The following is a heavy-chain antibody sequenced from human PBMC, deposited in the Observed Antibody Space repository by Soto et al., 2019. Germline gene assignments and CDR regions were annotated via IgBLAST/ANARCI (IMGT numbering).Heavy chain of an antibody. CDR2: IYYSGST. CDR3: ARLPGSTPAKTYMDA. V-gene: IGHV4-59*01. D-gene: IGHD3-10*01. Sequence: PSETLSLTCTVSGGSISSYYWSWIRQPPGKGLEWIGYIYYSGSTNYNPSLKSRVTISVDTSKNQFSLKLSSVTAADTAVYYCARLPGSTPAKTYMDAWGKGTRVTVS. J-gene: IGHJ6*03. CDR1: GGSISSYY.